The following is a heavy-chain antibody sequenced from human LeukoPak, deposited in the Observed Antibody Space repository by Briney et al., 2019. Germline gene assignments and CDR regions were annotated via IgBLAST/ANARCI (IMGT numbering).Heavy chain of an antibody. CDR1: GFTVSSNY. V-gene: IGHV3-66*01. CDR3: VRDPRVDYNRSPGFDY. D-gene: IGHD1-20*01. CDR2: IYSDNSGGSS. Sequence: PGGSLRLSCVVSGFTVSSNYMSWVRQAPGKGLEWVSVIYSDNSGGSSFHADSVKGRFIISRDNSKNTLELQMNSLRVEDTAVYYCVRDPRVDYNRSPGFDYWGLGTLVTVSS. J-gene: IGHJ4*02.